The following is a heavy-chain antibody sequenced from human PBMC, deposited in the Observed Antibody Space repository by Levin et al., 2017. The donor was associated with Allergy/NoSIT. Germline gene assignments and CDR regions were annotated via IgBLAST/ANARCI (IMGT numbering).Heavy chain of an antibody. CDR2: INWNGGST. J-gene: IGHJ4*02. D-gene: IGHD6-19*01. CDR1: GFTFDDYG. CDR3: ARDFSYGSGSGIAVAGGFDY. V-gene: IGHV3-20*01. Sequence: GGSLRLSCAASGFTFDDYGMSWVRQAPGKGLEWVSGINWNGGSTGYADSVKGRFTISRDNAKNSLYLQMNSLRAEDTALYHCARDFSYGSGSGIAVAGGFDYWGQGTLVTVSS.